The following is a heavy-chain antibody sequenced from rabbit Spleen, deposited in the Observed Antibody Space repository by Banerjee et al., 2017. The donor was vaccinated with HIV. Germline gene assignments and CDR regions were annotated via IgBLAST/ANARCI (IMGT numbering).Heavy chain of an antibody. Sequence: QEQLKESGGGLVTPGGTLKLSCKASGFPFSNKAVMCWVRQAPGKGLQWIACINTYTGKPVYATWPKGRFTITRTSSTTVTLQLNSLTAADTATYFCARDPNYASGHYIYSFWGPGTLVTVS. CDR1: GFPFSNKAV. CDR2: INTYTGKP. D-gene: IGHD1-1*01. V-gene: IGHV1S45*01. CDR3: ARDPNYASGHYIYSF. J-gene: IGHJ4*01.